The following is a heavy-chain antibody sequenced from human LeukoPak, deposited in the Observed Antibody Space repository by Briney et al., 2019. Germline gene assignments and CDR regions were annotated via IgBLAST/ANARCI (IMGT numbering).Heavy chain of an antibody. V-gene: IGHV4-30-2*01. Sequence: SQTLSLTCTVSGGSISSGGYYWSWIRQPPGKGLEWIGYIYHSGSTYYNPSLKSRVTISVDRSKNQFSLKLSSVTAADTAVYYCARVGGYYDSSGRPSNWFDPWGQGTLVTVSS. CDR2: IYHSGST. J-gene: IGHJ5*02. CDR1: GGSISSGGYY. CDR3: ARVGGYYDSSGRPSNWFDP. D-gene: IGHD3-22*01.